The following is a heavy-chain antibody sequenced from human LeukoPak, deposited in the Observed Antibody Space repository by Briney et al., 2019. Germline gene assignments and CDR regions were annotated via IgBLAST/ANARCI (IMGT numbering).Heavy chain of an antibody. J-gene: IGHJ6*02. D-gene: IGHD1-26*01. CDR2: ISWNSGSI. Sequence: SLRLSCAASGFTFDDYAMHWVRQAPGKGLEWVSGISWNSGSIGYADSVKGRFTISRDNAKNSLYLQMNSLRAEDTALYYCAKDGNSGSYYYKTYYGMDVWGQGTTVTVSS. V-gene: IGHV3-9*01. CDR1: GFTFDDYA. CDR3: AKDGNSGSYYYKTYYGMDV.